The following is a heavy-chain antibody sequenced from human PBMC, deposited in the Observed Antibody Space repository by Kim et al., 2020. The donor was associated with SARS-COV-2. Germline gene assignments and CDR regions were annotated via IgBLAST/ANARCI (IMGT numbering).Heavy chain of an antibody. CDR3: ARVLVEWFDP. J-gene: IGHJ5*02. Sequence: NTGDAQKFQGRVTMTRNTSISTAYMELSSLRSEDTAVYYCARVLVEWFDPWGQGTLVTVSS. V-gene: IGHV1-8*01. CDR2: NT.